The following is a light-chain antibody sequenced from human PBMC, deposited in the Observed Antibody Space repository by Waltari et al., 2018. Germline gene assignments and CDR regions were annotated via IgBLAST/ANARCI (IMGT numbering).Light chain of an antibody. CDR2: EAS. CDR1: QAITNT. CDR3: QHYYLSPHN. V-gene: IGKV1-NL1*01. Sequence: DIQMTQSPSSLSASVGDRVTITCRASQAITNTLAWYQQNPGETPKLLIYEASSLQSGIPSRFSGSGSGTDFTLTISSLQSEDFATYYCQHYYLSPHNCGQGTKVEVK. J-gene: IGKJ2*01.